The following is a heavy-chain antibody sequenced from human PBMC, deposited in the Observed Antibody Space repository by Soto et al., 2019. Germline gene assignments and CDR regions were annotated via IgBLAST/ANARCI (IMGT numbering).Heavy chain of an antibody. D-gene: IGHD3-3*01. J-gene: IGHJ6*02. CDR1: GGSISSGDYY. Sequence: SETLSLTCTVSGGSISSGDYYWSWIRQPPGKGLEWIGYIYYSGSTYYNPSLKSRVTISVDTSKNQFSLKLSSVTAADTAVYYCARVDGSGSYYYYGMDVWGQGATVTV. V-gene: IGHV4-30-4*01. CDR2: IYYSGST. CDR3: ARVDGSGSYYYYGMDV.